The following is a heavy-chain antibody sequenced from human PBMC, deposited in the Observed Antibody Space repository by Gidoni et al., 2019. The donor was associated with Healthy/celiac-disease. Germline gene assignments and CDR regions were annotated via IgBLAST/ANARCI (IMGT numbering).Heavy chain of an antibody. V-gene: IGHV3-30-3*01. CDR3: ARDRDLDGSGVWWFDP. CDR1: GFTFSRSA. CDR2: ISYDGSNK. Sequence: QVQLVESGGGVVQPGRSLSLSCAASGFTFSRSAMHWVRQAPGKGLEWVAVISYDGSNKYYAESVKGRFTISRDNSKNTLYLQMNSLRAEDTAVYYCARDRDLDGSGVWWFDPWGQGTLVTVSS. D-gene: IGHD3-10*01. J-gene: IGHJ5*02.